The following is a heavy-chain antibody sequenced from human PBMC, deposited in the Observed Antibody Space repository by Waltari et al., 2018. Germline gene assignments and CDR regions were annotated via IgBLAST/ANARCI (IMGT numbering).Heavy chain of an antibody. CDR2: INNSGST. Sequence: QVQLQQWGAGLLKPSETLSLTCAVYGGSFSGYYWSWIRQPPGKGLEWIGEINNSGSTNYNPALKSRVTISVDTSKNQFSLKLSSVTAADTAVYYCARVVLKSSLYYYYYYMDVWGKGTTVTISS. J-gene: IGHJ6*03. D-gene: IGHD6-6*01. CDR3: ARVVLKSSLYYYYYYMDV. V-gene: IGHV4-34*01. CDR1: GGSFSGYY.